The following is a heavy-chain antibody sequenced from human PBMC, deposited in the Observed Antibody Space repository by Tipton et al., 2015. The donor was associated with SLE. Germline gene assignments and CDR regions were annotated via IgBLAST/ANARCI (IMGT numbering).Heavy chain of an antibody. V-gene: IGHV4-59*11. CDR2: ISYTGNT. J-gene: IGHJ2*01. CDR3: ARDSAVNFWYFDL. CDR1: GASISTHY. Sequence: TLSLTCTVSGASISTHYWSWIRQPPGKGLEWIGYISYTGNTNLNPSLKSRVTMSVATSKNQFSLRLTSVTAADTAMYYCARDSAVNFWYFDLWGRGTLVTASS.